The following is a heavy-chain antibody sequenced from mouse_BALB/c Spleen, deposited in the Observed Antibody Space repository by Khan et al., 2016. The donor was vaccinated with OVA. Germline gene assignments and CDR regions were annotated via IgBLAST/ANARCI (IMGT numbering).Heavy chain of an antibody. V-gene: IGHV2-2*02. Sequence: VQLQQSGPGLVQPSQSLSITCTVSGFSLTSYGVHWVRQSPGKGLEWLGVIWSGGSTDYNEAFISRLSISKDNSKSQVFFKMNRLQGNDTAIEYGARNYDYDEGLAYCGQGTLVTVS. CDR3: ARNYDYDEGLAY. J-gene: IGHJ3*01. CDR2: IWSGGST. D-gene: IGHD2-4*01. CDR1: GFSLTSYG.